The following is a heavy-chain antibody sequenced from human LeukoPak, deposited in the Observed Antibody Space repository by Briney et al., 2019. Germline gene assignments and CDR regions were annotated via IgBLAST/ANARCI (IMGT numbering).Heavy chain of an antibody. Sequence: LSCAASGFTFNIYNMNWVRQPPGKGLEWIGEINHSGSTNYNPSLKSRVTISVDTSKNQFSLKLSSVTAADTAVYYCARGPPPLGYCSGGSCYSMRNWFDPWGQGTLVTVSS. D-gene: IGHD2-15*01. CDR1: GFTFNIYN. J-gene: IGHJ5*02. CDR2: INHSGST. V-gene: IGHV4-34*01. CDR3: ARGPPPLGYCSGGSCYSMRNWFDP.